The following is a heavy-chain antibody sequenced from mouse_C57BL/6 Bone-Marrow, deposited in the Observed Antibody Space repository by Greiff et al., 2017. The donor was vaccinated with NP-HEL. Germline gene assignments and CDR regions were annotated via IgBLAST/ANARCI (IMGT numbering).Heavy chain of an antibody. CDR2: IYPGDGDT. CDR1: GYAFSSSW. V-gene: IGHV1-82*01. J-gene: IGHJ4*01. Sequence: VQLQESGPELVKPGASVKISCKASGYAFSSSWMNWVKQRPGKGLEWIGRIYPGDGDTNYNGKFKGKATLTADKSSSTAYMQLSSLTSEDSAVYFCVYYYGSSLYYYAMDYWGQGTSVTVSS. D-gene: IGHD1-1*01. CDR3: VYYYGSSLYYYAMDY.